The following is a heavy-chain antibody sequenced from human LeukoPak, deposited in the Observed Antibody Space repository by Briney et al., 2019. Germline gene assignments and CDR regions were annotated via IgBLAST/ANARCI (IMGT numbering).Heavy chain of an antibody. CDR2: INPNSGGT. D-gene: IGHD2-15*01. V-gene: IGHV1-2*02. Sequence: ASVKVSCRASGYIFIGYYMHWVRQAPGQGLEWMGWINPNSGGTNYAQKFQGRVTMTRDTSISTAYMELSRLRSDDTAVYYCARGPPEYCSGGSCYSGRNWFDPWGQGTLVTVSS. CDR1: GYIFIGYY. J-gene: IGHJ5*02. CDR3: ARGPPEYCSGGSCYSGRNWFDP.